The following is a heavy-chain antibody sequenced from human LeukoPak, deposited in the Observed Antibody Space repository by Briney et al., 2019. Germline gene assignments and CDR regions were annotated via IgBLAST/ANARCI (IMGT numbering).Heavy chain of an antibody. Sequence: GESLKISCKGSGYSFTSYWIGWVRQMPGKGLEWMGIIYPGDSDTRYSPSFQGQVTISADKSISTAYLQWSSLKASDTAMYYCAGTYYYGSGSYSANWFDPWGQGTLVTVSS. V-gene: IGHV5-51*01. CDR2: IYPGDSDT. J-gene: IGHJ5*02. CDR1: GYSFTSYW. D-gene: IGHD3-10*01. CDR3: AGTYYYGSGSYSANWFDP.